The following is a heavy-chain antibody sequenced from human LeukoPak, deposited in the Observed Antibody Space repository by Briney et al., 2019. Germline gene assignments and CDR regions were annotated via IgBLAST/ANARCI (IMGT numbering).Heavy chain of an antibody. CDR3: ASGMVRGVTQYYYMDV. CDR2: ISAYNGNT. D-gene: IGHD3-10*01. V-gene: IGHV1-18*01. CDR1: GYTFTSYG. J-gene: IGHJ6*03. Sequence: ASVKVSCKASGYTFTSYGISWVRQAPGQGLEWMGWISAYNGNTNYAQKLQGRVTMTTDTSTSTAYMDLRSLRSDDTAVYYCASGMVRGVTQYYYMDVWGKGTTVTVSS.